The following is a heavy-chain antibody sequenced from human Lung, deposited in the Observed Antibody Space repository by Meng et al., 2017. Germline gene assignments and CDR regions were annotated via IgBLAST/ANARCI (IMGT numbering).Heavy chain of an antibody. CDR3: ASAMGNYVPATNEWTPSYFDY. CDR2: IIPILERA. J-gene: IGHJ4*02. D-gene: IGHD3-16*01. CDR1: GVTVSRYS. V-gene: IGHV1-69*02. Sequence: QVQLVQSGAEVKKPGSSVKVACKASGVTVSRYSFSWVRQAAGQGIEWMGRIIPILERANYAQKFQGRVTITADISTTTAYMEMRSLRSEDTAVYYCASAMGNYVPATNEWTPSYFDYWGRGTLVTVSS.